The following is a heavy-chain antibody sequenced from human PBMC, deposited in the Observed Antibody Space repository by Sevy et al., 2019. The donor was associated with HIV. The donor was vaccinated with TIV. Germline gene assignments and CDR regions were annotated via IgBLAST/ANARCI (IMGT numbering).Heavy chain of an antibody. Sequence: GGSLRLSCTASGFTFGDYAMSWFRQAPGKGLEWVGFIRSKAYGGTTEYAASVKGRFTISRQDSKSIAYLQMNSLKTEDTAVDYCTTARVPRSIAVAIPAYYYYYGMDVWGQGTTVTVSS. CDR1: GFTFGDYA. CDR3: TTARVPRSIAVAIPAYYYYYGMDV. V-gene: IGHV3-49*03. J-gene: IGHJ6*02. D-gene: IGHD6-19*01. CDR2: IRSKAYGGTT.